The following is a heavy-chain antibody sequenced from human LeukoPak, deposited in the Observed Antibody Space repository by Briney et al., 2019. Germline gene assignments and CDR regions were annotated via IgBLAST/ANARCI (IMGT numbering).Heavy chain of an antibody. J-gene: IGHJ4*02. Sequence: GASVKVSCKASGYTFTGYYMHWVRQAPGQGLEWMGWINPNSGGTNYAQKFQGRVTMTRDTSISTAYMELSRLRSDDTAVYYCARVRDGYNSLPPPFFDYWGQGTLVTVSS. CDR3: ARVRDGYNSLPPPFFDY. CDR2: INPNSGGT. CDR1: GYTFTGYY. D-gene: IGHD5-24*01. V-gene: IGHV1-2*02.